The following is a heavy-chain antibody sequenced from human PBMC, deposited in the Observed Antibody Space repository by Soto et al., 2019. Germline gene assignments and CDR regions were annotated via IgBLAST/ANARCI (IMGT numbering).Heavy chain of an antibody. CDR2: ISYDGSNK. J-gene: IGHJ6*02. V-gene: IGHV3-30*18. CDR3: AKDQRPSHCGGDCYPAYYYGMDV. CDR1: GFTFSSYG. Sequence: GGSLRLSCAASGFTFSSYGMHWVRQAPGKGLEWVAVISYDGSNKYYADSVKGRFTISRDNSKNTLYLQMNSLRAEDTAVYYCAKDQRPSHCGGDCYPAYYYGMDVWGQGTTVTVSS. D-gene: IGHD2-21*02.